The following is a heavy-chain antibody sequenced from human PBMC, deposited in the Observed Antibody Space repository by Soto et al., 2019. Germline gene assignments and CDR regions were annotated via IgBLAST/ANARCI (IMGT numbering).Heavy chain of an antibody. V-gene: IGHV3-74*01. J-gene: IGHJ2*01. CDR3: ARLYGVYWYFDL. D-gene: IGHD2-2*02. Sequence: EVQLVESGGGLVQPGGSLRLSCAASGFTFSSYWMHWVRQAPGKGLVWVSRINSDGSSTSYADSVKGRFTISSDNAKNTLYLQMNSLSAEDTAVYYCARLYGVYWYFDLGGRGTLVTVSS. CDR1: GFTFSSYW. CDR2: INSDGSST.